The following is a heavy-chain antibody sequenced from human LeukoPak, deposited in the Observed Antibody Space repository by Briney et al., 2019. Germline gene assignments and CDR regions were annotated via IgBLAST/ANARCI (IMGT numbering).Heavy chain of an antibody. Sequence: GGSLRLSCAASGFTFSSYVIHWVRQAPGEGLEWVAIISYDGNNKYYADSVKGRFTISRDNSKNTVYLQMNSLTAEDTVVYYCARALPRGGLENGFDIWGQGTMVTVSS. CDR1: GFTFSSYV. V-gene: IGHV3-30*04. D-gene: IGHD2-15*01. CDR3: ARALPRGGLENGFDI. J-gene: IGHJ3*02. CDR2: ISYDGNNK.